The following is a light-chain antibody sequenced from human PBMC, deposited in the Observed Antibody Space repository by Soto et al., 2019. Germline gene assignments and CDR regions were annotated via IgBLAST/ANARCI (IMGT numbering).Light chain of an antibody. CDR2: GVY. V-gene: IGKV3-20*01. Sequence: EIVLTQSPGTLSLSPGERATLSCRASQSVSSNSLAWYQQKPGQSPRLLIYGVYSRATGTPDRFSGSGSGTDFTLTISRLEPEDSAVYYCQFYGSSLITFGQGTRLEIK. CDR1: QSVSSNS. J-gene: IGKJ5*01. CDR3: QFYGSSLIT.